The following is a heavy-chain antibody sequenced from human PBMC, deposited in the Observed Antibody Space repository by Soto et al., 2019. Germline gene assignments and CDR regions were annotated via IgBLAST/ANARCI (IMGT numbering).Heavy chain of an antibody. CDR1: GYTFTSYG. V-gene: IGHV1-18*01. Sequence: QVQVVQSGAEVKKPGASVKVSCKASGYTFTSYGISWVRQAPGQGLEWMGGISAYNGNTNYAQKLQGRVTMTTDTSARTAYMERRSLRSDDTAVYYCAREGGYYGSVRYFDLWGRGTLVTVSS. CDR2: ISAYNGNT. J-gene: IGHJ2*01. CDR3: AREGGYYGSVRYFDL. D-gene: IGHD3-10*01.